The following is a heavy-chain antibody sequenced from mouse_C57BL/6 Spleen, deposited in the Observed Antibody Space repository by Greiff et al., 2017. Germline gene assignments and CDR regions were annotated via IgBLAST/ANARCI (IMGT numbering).Heavy chain of an antibody. CDR1: GYTFTSYW. J-gene: IGHJ2*01. D-gene: IGHD1-1*01. CDR3: ARYSGSSFDY. V-gene: IGHV1-55*01. Sequence: QVQLQQPGAELVKPGASVKMSCKASGYTFTSYWLTWVKQRPGQGLEWIGDIYPGSGSPNYNEKFKSKATLTVDTSSSTAYMQRISLTYEDSAVYYWARYSGSSFDYWGQGTTLTVSS. CDR2: IYPGSGSP.